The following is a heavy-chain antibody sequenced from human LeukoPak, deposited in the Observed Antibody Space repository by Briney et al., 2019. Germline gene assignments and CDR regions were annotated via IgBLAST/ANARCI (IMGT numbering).Heavy chain of an antibody. J-gene: IGHJ3*02. CDR3: AKSVAIGFDI. CDR1: GFTFSDYI. D-gene: IGHD5-12*01. Sequence: GGSLRLSCVASGFTFSDYIMNWVRQAPGKGLEWASTVTGSGITTSYAASVKGRFTISRDNSKNTLYLQMNSLRAEDTAVYYCAKSVAIGFDIWGQGTMVTVSS. CDR2: VTGSGITT. V-gene: IGHV3-23*01.